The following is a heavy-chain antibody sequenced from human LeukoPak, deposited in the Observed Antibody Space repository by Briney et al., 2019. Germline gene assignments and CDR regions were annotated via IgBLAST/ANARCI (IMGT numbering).Heavy chain of an antibody. CDR1: GDSISSSNW. CDR2: IYHSGST. Sequence: SGTLSLTCAVSGDSISSSNWWSWVRQPPGEGLEWIGEIYHSGSTNYKPSLKSRVTISVDKSKKQVSLKLSSVTAADTAVYYCAREHNYGSGSYYIDYWGQGTLVTVSS. V-gene: IGHV4-4*02. CDR3: AREHNYGSGSYYIDY. D-gene: IGHD3-10*01. J-gene: IGHJ4*02.